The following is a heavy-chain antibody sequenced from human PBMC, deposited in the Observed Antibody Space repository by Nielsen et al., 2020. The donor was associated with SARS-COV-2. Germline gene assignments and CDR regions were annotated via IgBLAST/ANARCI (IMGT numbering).Heavy chain of an antibody. J-gene: IGHJ4*02. CDR3: AKLPRWDIVVVPAGYFDY. Sequence: GESLKISCAASGFTFSSYAMSWVRQAPGKGLEWVSAISGSGGSTYYADSVKGRFTISRDNSKNTLYLQMNSLRAEDTAVYYCAKLPRWDIVVVPAGYFDYWGQGTLVTVSS. CDR2: ISGSGGST. V-gene: IGHV3-23*01. D-gene: IGHD2-2*01. CDR1: GFTFSSYA.